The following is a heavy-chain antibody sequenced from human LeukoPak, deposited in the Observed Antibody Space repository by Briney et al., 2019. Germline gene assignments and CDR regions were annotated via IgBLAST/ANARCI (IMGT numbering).Heavy chain of an antibody. CDR2: INPDSSGT. CDR1: GYTFTDYF. Sequence: ASVKVSCKASGYTFTDYFLCWVRQAPGQGLQWMGWINPDSSGTDYAPKFRGRVTMTRDTSTTTAYLELDSLRSDDTAVYYCARGGSGWSPSDYWGQGTLVTVSS. CDR3: ARGGSGWSPSDY. J-gene: IGHJ4*02. V-gene: IGHV1-2*02. D-gene: IGHD6-19*01.